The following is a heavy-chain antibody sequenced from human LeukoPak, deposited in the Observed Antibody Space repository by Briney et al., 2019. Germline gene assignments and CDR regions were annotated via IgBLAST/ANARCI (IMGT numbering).Heavy chain of an antibody. V-gene: IGHV3-74*01. Sequence: PGGSLRLSCAASGFTFSSYWMHWVRQAPGKGLVGFSRINSDGSSTNYAGSVKGRFTISRDNAKNSLYLQMTSLRAEDTAVYYCASESADYWGQGTMVTVSS. CDR1: GFTFSSYW. CDR3: ASESADY. J-gene: IGHJ4*02. CDR2: INSDGSST.